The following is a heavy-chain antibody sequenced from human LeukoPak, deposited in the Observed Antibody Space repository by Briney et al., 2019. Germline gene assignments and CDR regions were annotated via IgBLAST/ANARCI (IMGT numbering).Heavy chain of an antibody. D-gene: IGHD6-6*01. CDR2: INHSGST. CDR3: ASEYYYYDMDV. CDR1: GGTFSGYY. Sequence: SETLSLTCAVYGGTFSGYYWTWIRQPPGKGREWIGEINHSGSTTYNPSLKSRVTISVDTSKNQFSLKLSSVTAADTAVYYCASEYYYYDMDVWGQGTTVTVSS. V-gene: IGHV4-34*01. J-gene: IGHJ6*02.